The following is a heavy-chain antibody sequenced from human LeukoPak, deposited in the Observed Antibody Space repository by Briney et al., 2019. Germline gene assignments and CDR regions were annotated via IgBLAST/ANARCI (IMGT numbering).Heavy chain of an antibody. CDR1: GFTFSDYA. CDR2: ISSSGSTI. J-gene: IGHJ6*03. D-gene: IGHD2-2*01. CDR3: ARDALDCSSTSCYMDV. V-gene: IGHV3-11*01. Sequence: GGSLRLSCAASGFTFSDYAMSWVRQAPGKGLEWVSYISSSGSTIYYADSVKGRFTISRDNAKNSLYLQMNSLRAEDTAVYYCARDALDCSSTSCYMDVWGKGTTVTVSS.